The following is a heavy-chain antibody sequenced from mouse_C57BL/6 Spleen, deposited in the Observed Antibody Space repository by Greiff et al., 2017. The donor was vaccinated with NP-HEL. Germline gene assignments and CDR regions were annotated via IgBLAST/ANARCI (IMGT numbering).Heavy chain of an antibody. CDR1: GYTFTDYN. J-gene: IGHJ1*03. CDR2: INPNNGGT. Sequence: EVQLQQSGPELVKPGASVKIPCKASGYTFTDYNMDWVKQSHGKSLEWIGDINPNNGGTIYNQKFKGKATLTVDKSYSTAYMELRSLTSEDTAVYYCARRGRWYFDVWGTGTTVTVSS. V-gene: IGHV1-18*01. CDR3: ARRGRWYFDV.